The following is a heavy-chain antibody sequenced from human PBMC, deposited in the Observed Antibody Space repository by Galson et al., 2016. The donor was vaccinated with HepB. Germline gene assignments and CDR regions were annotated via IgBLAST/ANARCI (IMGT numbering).Heavy chain of an antibody. D-gene: IGHD5-18*01. CDR1: GGTFSRYG. V-gene: IGHV1-69*13. CDR3: ARDSGDTAMVNYFDF. J-gene: IGHJ4*02. CDR2: IIPFFGTT. Sequence: SVKVSCKVSGGTFSRYGIIWVRQAPGQGLEWVGGIIPFFGTTNYAQKLQGRVTITADESTVTAHMELGSLRSEDTAVYYCARDSGDTAMVNYFDFWGQGTLVTVSS.